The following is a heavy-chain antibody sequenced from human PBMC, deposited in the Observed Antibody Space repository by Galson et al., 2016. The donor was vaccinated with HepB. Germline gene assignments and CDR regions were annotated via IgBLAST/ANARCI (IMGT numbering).Heavy chain of an antibody. D-gene: IGHD2-15*01. CDR3: ATPLGYCSGGTCYGGYFYGMDV. Sequence: SLRLSCAAPGFTFSSFGMHWVRQAPGKGLEWVAVISSDGNNKYSADSVKGRFTISRDNSENTLYLQMNSLRAEDTAVYYCATPLGYCSGGTCYGGYFYGMDVWGQGTMVIVSS. J-gene: IGHJ6*02. V-gene: IGHV3-30*03. CDR1: GFTFSSFG. CDR2: ISSDGNNK.